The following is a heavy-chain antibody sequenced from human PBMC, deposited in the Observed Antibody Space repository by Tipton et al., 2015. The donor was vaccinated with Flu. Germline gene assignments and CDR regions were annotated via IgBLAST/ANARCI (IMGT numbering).Heavy chain of an antibody. J-gene: IGHJ6*02. V-gene: IGHV4-59*12. CDR1: GGSISTYY. D-gene: IGHD3-10*01. CDR3: ARDPATDDYGLGSHFDGMDV. CDR2: IYYSGST. Sequence: TLSLTCTASGGSISTYYWSWIRQPPGKGLEWIGYIYYSGSTNYNPSLKSRVTISVDTSKNQFSLKLSSVTAADTAVYYCARDPATDDYGLGSHFDGMDVWGQGTTVTVSS.